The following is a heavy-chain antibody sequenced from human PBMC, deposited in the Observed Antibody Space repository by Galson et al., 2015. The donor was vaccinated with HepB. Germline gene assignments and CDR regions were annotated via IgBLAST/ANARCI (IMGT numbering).Heavy chain of an antibody. D-gene: IGHD2-2*01. CDR1: GFTFSRYW. J-gene: IGHJ3*02. V-gene: IGHV3-7*01. Sequence: SLRLSCAASGFTFSRYWMTWVRQAPGKGLEWVANINEDGSVQHYVDSVKGRFTISRDNAKKSLFLQMNILRAEDTAVYYCARDSSPYCDSSTCYDALDIWGQGTMVTVSS. CDR3: ARDSSPYCDSSTCYDALDI. CDR2: INEDGSVQ.